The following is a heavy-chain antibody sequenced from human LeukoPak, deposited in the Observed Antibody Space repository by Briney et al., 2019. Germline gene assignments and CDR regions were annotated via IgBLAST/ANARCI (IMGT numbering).Heavy chain of an antibody. D-gene: IGHD6-19*01. Sequence: GGSRRLSCAASGFTFSDYYMSWFRQAPRKGLEWISSISSSGSVIYYADSVKGRFTISRDNAKNSLYVEMNSLRADDTAVYYCARVWDSSGWSRFDPWGQGTRVTVSS. CDR3: ARVWDSSGWSRFDP. V-gene: IGHV3-11*01. J-gene: IGHJ5*02. CDR2: ISSSGSVI. CDR1: GFTFSDYY.